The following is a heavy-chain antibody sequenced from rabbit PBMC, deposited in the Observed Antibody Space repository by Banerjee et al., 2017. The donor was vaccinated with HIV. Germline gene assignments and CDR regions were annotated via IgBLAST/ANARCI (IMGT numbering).Heavy chain of an antibody. CDR1: GFSFSSSYW. D-gene: IGHD1-1*01. Sequence: QEQLEESGGDLVKPGASLTLTCTASGFSFSSSYWICWVRQAPGKGLEWIGGIYNGGSAYYASWAKGRFTISKTSSTTVTLQMTSLTAADTATYFCAREIAYYNSDLWGPGTLVTVS. V-gene: IGHV1S45*01. J-gene: IGHJ4*01. CDR3: AREIAYYNSDL. CDR2: IYNGGSA.